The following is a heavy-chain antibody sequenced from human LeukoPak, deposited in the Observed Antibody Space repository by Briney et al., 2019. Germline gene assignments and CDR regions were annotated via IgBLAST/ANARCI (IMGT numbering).Heavy chain of an antibody. Sequence: SETLSLTCTVSGGSISSSTYYWGWIRQPPGKGLEWIGSIYYSGSTHYNPSLKSRVTISVDTSKNQFSLKLGSVTAADTAVYYCASIPLEWLRYFDYWGQGTLVTVSS. V-gene: IGHV4-39*01. D-gene: IGHD3-3*01. CDR1: GGSISSSTYY. CDR3: ASIPLEWLRYFDY. CDR2: IYYSGST. J-gene: IGHJ4*02.